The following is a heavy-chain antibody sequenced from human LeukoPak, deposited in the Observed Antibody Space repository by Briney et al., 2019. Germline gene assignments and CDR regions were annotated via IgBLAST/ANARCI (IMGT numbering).Heavy chain of an antibody. CDR3: ARDQGGAAYFDY. CDR1: GGSISSSSYY. D-gene: IGHD1-26*01. CDR2: IYSSGST. V-gene: IGHV4-39*07. J-gene: IGHJ4*02. Sequence: KPSETLSLTCTVSGGSISSSSYYWGWIRQPPGKGLEWIGSIYSSGSTYNNPSLKSRVTISVDTSKNQFSLKLSSVTAADTAVYYCARDQGGAAYFDYWGQGTLVTVSS.